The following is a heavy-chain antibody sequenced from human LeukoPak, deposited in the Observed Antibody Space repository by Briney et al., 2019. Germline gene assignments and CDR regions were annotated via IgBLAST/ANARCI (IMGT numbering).Heavy chain of an antibody. D-gene: IGHD6-13*01. CDR1: GFTFSSYE. Sequence: GGSLRLSCAASGFTFSSYEMNWVRQAPGKGLEWVSYISSSGSTIYYADSVKGRFTISRDNAKNSLYPQMNSLRAEDTAVYYCALPCGSSSPVPYYGMDVWGKGTTVTISS. V-gene: IGHV3-48*03. J-gene: IGHJ6*04. CDR2: ISSSGSTI. CDR3: ALPCGSSSPVPYYGMDV.